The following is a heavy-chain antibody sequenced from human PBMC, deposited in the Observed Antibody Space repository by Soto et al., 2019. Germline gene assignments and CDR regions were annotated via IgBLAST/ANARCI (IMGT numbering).Heavy chain of an antibody. Sequence: GASVKVSCKVSGYTLTELSMHWARQAPGKGLEWMGGFDPEDGETIYAQKFQGRVTMTEDTSTDTAYMELSSLRSEDTAVYYCATLPITIFGVVPEAFDIWGKGTMVTVSS. CDR2: FDPEDGET. CDR3: ATLPITIFGVVPEAFDI. CDR1: GYTLTELS. D-gene: IGHD3-3*01. J-gene: IGHJ3*02. V-gene: IGHV1-24*01.